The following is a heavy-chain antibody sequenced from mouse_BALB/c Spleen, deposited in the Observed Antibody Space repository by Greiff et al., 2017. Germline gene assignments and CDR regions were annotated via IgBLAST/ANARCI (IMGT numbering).Heavy chain of an antibody. D-gene: IGHD3-1*01. CDR3: ARSGAARGWAMDY. J-gene: IGHJ4*01. CDR2: ISSGSSTI. CDR1: GFTFSSFG. V-gene: IGHV5-17*02. Sequence: EVKLMESGGGLVQPGGSRKLSCAASGFTFSSFGMHWVRQAPEKGLEWVAYISSGSSTIYYADTVKGRFTISRDNPKNTLFLQMTSLRSEDTAMYYCARSGAARGWAMDYWGQGTSVTVSS.